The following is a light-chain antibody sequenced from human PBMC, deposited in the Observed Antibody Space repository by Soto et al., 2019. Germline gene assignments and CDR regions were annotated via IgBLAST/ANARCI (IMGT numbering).Light chain of an antibody. CDR1: QSVSSY. V-gene: IGKV3-11*01. CDR3: EERSNWPPYT. J-gene: IGKJ2*01. CDR2: DAS. Sequence: EIVLTQSPATLSLSPGERATLSCRASQSVSSYLAWYQQKPGQAPRLLIYDASNRATGIPARFSGSGAGTDFTLSIGGLEPEDFDVYFCEERSNWPPYTFGQGNKLEIK.